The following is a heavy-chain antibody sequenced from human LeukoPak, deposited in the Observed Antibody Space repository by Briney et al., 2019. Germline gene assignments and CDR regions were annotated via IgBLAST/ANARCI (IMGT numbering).Heavy chain of an antibody. V-gene: IGHV1-69*13. CDR2: IIPIFGTA. Sequence: ASVKVSCKASGGTFSSYAISWVRRAPGQGLEWMGGIIPIFGTANYAQKFQGRVTITADESTSTAYMELSSLRSEDTAVYYCARDRGSRIVAAPDAFDIWGQGTMVTVSS. J-gene: IGHJ3*02. CDR3: ARDRGSRIVAAPDAFDI. D-gene: IGHD5-12*01. CDR1: GGTFSSYA.